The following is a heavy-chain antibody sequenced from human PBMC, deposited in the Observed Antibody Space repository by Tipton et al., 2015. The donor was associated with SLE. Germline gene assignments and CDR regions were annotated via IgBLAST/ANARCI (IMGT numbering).Heavy chain of an antibody. CDR3: ARVATIIDY. V-gene: IGHV4-39*01. D-gene: IGHD5-12*01. CDR1: GGPISSSSYY. Sequence: TLSLTCTVSGGPISSSSYYWGWIRQPPGKGLEWIGSIYYSGSTYYNPSLKSRVTISVDTSKNQFSLKLSSVTAADTAVYYCARVATIIDYWGQGTLVTVSS. CDR2: IYYSGST. J-gene: IGHJ4*02.